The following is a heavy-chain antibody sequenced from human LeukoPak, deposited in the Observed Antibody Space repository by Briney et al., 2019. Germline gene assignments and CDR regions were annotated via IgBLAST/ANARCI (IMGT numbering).Heavy chain of an antibody. V-gene: IGHV3-74*01. CDR1: GFRFSNYC. CDR2: IRTDGGST. CDR3: TRKYTYGYAPVDY. D-gene: IGHD5-18*01. J-gene: IGHJ4*02. Sequence: KPGGSLRLSCAASGFRFSNYCIHWVRQAQAKGLMWVSRIRTDGGSTAYADFVKGRFTISRDNAKNSLYLQMNSLGAEDTAVYYCTRKYTYGYAPVDYWGQGTLVTVSS.